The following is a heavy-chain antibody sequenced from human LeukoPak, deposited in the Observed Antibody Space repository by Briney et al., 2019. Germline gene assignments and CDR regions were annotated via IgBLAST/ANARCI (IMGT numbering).Heavy chain of an antibody. V-gene: IGHV4-39*01. Sequence: SETLSLTCTVSGGSISSGIYYWAWIRQPPGKGLEWIGSIYYRGNTYYNPSLKSRVTLSVDTSKNQFSLNLSSVTAADTAVYYCARGVGYCSSTSCYPPRFDPWGQGTLVTVSS. CDR1: GGSISSGIYY. CDR2: IYYRGNT. J-gene: IGHJ5*02. D-gene: IGHD2-2*01. CDR3: ARGVGYCSSTSCYPPRFDP.